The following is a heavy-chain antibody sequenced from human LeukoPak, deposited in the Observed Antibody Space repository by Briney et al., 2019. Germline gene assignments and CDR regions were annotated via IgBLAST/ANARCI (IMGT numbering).Heavy chain of an antibody. V-gene: IGHV4-34*01. CDR2: INHSGST. J-gene: IGHJ4*02. D-gene: IGHD3-10*01. Sequence: SETLSLTSAVYGGSFSGYYWSWTRQPPGKGLEWIGEINHSGSTNYNPSLKSRVTISVDTSKNQFSLKLSSVTAADTAVYYCARGNLHGSYYFDYWGQGTLVTVSS. CDR1: GGSFSGYY. CDR3: ARGNLHGSYYFDY.